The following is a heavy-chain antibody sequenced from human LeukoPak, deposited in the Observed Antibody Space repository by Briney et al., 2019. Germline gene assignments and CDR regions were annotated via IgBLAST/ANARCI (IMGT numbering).Heavy chain of an antibody. Sequence: GGSLRLSCAASGFTFSSYGMSWVRQAPGKGLEWVSAISGSGGSTYYADSVKGRFTISRDNSKNTLYLQMTSLRAEDTAVYYCAKDTFRRPYSGSQSHWGQGTLVTVSS. V-gene: IGHV3-23*01. CDR2: ISGSGGST. J-gene: IGHJ4*02. CDR3: AKDTFRRPYSGSQSH. D-gene: IGHD1-26*01. CDR1: GFTFSSYG.